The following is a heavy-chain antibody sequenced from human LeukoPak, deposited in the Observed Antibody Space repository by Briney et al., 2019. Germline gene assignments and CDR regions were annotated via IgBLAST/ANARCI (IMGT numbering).Heavy chain of an antibody. CDR3: ARPITAIFGHDAFDI. CDR2: FDPSDSYT. CDR1: GYSFTSYW. D-gene: IGHD3-3*01. V-gene: IGHV5-10-1*01. J-gene: IGHJ3*02. Sequence: GGSLKISFKGSGYSFTSYWINWVRQMPGKGLEWFGTFDPSDSYTNYSPSFHGLVTISADKSINTAYLQWSSLKASDTAMYYCARPITAIFGHDAFDIWGQGTMVTVSS.